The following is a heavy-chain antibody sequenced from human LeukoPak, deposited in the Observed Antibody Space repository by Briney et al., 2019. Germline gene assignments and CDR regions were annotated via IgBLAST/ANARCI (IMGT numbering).Heavy chain of an antibody. V-gene: IGHV4-59*01. CDR1: GGSISSYY. CDR3: ANVPIAVAGTSEGY. CDR2: IYYSGST. D-gene: IGHD6-19*01. Sequence: SETLSLPCTVSGGSISSYYWRWIRQPPGKGLEWIGYIYYSGSTNYNPSLKSRVTISVDTSKNQFSLKVSSVTAADTAVYYCANVPIAVAGTSEGYWGQGILVTVSS. J-gene: IGHJ4*02.